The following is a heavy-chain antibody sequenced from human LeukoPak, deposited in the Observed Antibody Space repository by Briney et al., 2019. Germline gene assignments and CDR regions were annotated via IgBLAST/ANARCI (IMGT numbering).Heavy chain of an antibody. CDR3: ARDQSLGSYPDY. Sequence: ASVKVSCKASGYSFTTSAMHWVRQAPGQRLEWMGWINAGSGDTKYSQKFQGRVTFTRDTSASTAYMDLSSLRFEDTAVYFCARDQSLGSYPDYWSQGTLVTVYS. CDR1: GYSFTTSA. CDR2: INAGSGDT. V-gene: IGHV1-3*01. J-gene: IGHJ4*02. D-gene: IGHD3-10*01.